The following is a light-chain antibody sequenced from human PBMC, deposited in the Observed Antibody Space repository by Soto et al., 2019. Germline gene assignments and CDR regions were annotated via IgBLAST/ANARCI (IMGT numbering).Light chain of an antibody. Sequence: QSALTQPASVSGSPGQSITISCTGTSSDVGTYNYVSWYQQHSGKAPKLMIYEVSNRPSGVSNRFSGSKSGNTASLTISGLQAEDEADYYCSSYTSSSHVVFGGGTKLTVL. V-gene: IGLV2-14*01. CDR2: EVS. CDR3: SSYTSSSHVV. CDR1: SSDVGTYNY. J-gene: IGLJ2*01.